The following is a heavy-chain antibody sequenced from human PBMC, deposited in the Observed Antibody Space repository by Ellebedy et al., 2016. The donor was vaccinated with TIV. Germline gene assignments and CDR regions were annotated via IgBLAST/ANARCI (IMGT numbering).Heavy chain of an antibody. V-gene: IGHV1-18*01. CDR2: ISAYNGNT. Sequence: AASVKVSCKASGYTFTSYGISWVRQAPGQGLEWMGWISAYNGNTNSAQKLRGRVTLTTDTSTSTAYMELRSLRSDDTAVYYCARCRGGDYDPFDYWGQGTLVTVSS. CDR1: GYTFTSYG. D-gene: IGHD4-17*01. CDR3: ARCRGGDYDPFDY. J-gene: IGHJ4*02.